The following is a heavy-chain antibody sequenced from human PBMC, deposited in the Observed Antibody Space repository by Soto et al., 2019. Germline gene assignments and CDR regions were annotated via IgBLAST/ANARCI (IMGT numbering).Heavy chain of an antibody. J-gene: IGHJ6*02. CDR3: ARDRRPNYYYYGMDV. Sequence: GGSLRLSCAASGFTFSSYAMHWVRQAPGKGLEWVAVISYDGSNKYYADPVKGRFTISRDNSKNTLYLQMNSLRAEDTAVYYCARDRRPNYYYYGMDVWGQGTTVTVSS. CDR1: GFTFSSYA. CDR2: ISYDGSNK. V-gene: IGHV3-30-3*01.